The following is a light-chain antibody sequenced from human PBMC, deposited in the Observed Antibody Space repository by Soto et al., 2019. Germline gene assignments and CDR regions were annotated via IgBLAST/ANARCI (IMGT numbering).Light chain of an antibody. J-gene: IGKJ3*01. CDR1: QGIANY. CDR3: QKYNSAPST. V-gene: IGKV1-27*01. CDR2: VAS. Sequence: DIQMTQSPSSLSASVGDRVTITCRASQGIANYLAWYQQKPGKVPKLLIYVASTLQSGVPSRFSGSGSGTDFTLTISSLQPEDAAPYYCQKYNSAPSTFGPGTRVDI.